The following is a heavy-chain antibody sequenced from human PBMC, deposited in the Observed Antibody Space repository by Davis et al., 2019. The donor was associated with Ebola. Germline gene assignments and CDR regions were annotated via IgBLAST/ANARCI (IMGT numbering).Heavy chain of an antibody. CDR3: ARRVALLLGWYFDL. CDR2: ISSSGSTI. V-gene: IGHV3-11*04. D-gene: IGHD3-22*01. Sequence: GESLKISCAASGFTVSSNYVSWVRQAPGKGLEWVSYISSSGSTIYYADSVKGRFTISRDNAKNSLYLQMNSLRAEDTAVYYCARRVALLLGWYFDLWGRGTLVTVSS. J-gene: IGHJ2*01. CDR1: GFTVSSNY.